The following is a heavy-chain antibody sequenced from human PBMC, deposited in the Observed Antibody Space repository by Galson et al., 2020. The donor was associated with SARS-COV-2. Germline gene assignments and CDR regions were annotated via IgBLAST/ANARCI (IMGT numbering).Heavy chain of an antibody. D-gene: IGHD3-10*01. Sequence: GGSLRLSCAASGFTFSSYAMHWVRQAPGKGLEWVAVISYDGKFKYFANSVNGRFTISRDNAKKMLYLQMDSLRLEDTAVYFCARDLSYGSGSFSPIWGPGTSVIVSS. V-gene: IGHV3-30*04. CDR2: ISYDGKFK. CDR1: GFTFSSYA. CDR3: ARDLSYGSGSFSPI. J-gene: IGHJ3*02.